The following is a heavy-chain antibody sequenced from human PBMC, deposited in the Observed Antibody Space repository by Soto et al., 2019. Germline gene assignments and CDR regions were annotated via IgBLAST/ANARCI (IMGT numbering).Heavy chain of an antibody. V-gene: IGHV1-3*01. D-gene: IGHD4-17*01. CDR1: GYTFTSYA. CDR2: INAGNGNT. Sequence: QVQLVQSGAEVKKPGASVKVSCKASGYTFTSYAMHWVRQAPGQRLDWMGWINAGNGNTKYSQKFQGRVTIIRDTSAITAYMELSSMRSEDTAVYYCARDTAPSDVWGQGTTVTVSS. J-gene: IGHJ6*02. CDR3: ARDTAPSDV.